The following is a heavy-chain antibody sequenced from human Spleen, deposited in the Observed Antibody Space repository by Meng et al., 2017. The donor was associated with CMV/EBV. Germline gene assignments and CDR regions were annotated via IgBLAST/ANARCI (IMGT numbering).Heavy chain of an antibody. V-gene: IGHV3-30*02. CDR3: AKDVHGYCSSTSCYKGNWFDP. CDR1: GFTFSSYS. J-gene: IGHJ5*02. Sequence: GESLKISCAASGFTFSSYSMNWVRQAPGKGLEWVAFIRYDGSNIYYADSVKGRFTISRDNSKNTLYLQMNSLRAEDTAVYYCAKDVHGYCSSTSCYKGNWFDPWGQGTLVTVSS. CDR2: IRYDGSNI. D-gene: IGHD2-2*02.